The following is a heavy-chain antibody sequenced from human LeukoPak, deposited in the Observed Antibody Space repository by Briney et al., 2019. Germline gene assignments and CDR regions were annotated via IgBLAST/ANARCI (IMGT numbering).Heavy chain of an antibody. V-gene: IGHV1-24*01. D-gene: IGHD3-3*01. Sequence: ASVRVSCKFSGYTGFELSMNWVRQAPGKGLEWMGGFVPEDAETIYTQKFQGRVTTTEDTSTDTAYMELSSLTSEDTAVYYCATHTLFGVVTYAFHIWGPGTLVTVSS. J-gene: IGHJ3*02. CDR1: GYTGFELS. CDR2: FVPEDAET. CDR3: ATHTLFGVVTYAFHI.